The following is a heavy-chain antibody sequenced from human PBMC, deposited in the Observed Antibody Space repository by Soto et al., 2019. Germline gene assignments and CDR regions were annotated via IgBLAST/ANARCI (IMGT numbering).Heavy chain of an antibody. CDR2: IYWDDDK. CDR1: GFSLSTSGVG. D-gene: IGHD4-4*01. J-gene: IGHJ6*02. V-gene: IGHV2-5*02. CDR3: AHITTTVYYYYCMDV. Sequence: QITLKESGPTLVKPTQTLTLTCTFSGFSLSTSGVGVGWIRQPPGKALEWLALIYWDDDKRYSPSLKSRLTTTKDTSKKQVVLTMTNLDPVDTATYYCAHITTTVYYYYCMDVWGQGTTVTVSS.